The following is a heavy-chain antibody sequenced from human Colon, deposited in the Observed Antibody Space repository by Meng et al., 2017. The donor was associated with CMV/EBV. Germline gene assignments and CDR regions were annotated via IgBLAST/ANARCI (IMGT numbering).Heavy chain of an antibody. CDR3: MRTRATSD. CDR1: GYTFTDFD. V-gene: IGHV1-8*02. Sequence: ASVKVSCKASGYTFTDFDIHWVRQAAGQGPEWMGWINPGIGKTGCAEKFQGRLTMTSNTSTTTVYLELSSLTSQDTGMYYCMRTRATSDWGQGTLVTVSS. J-gene: IGHJ4*02. CDR2: INPGIGKT. D-gene: IGHD2-2*01.